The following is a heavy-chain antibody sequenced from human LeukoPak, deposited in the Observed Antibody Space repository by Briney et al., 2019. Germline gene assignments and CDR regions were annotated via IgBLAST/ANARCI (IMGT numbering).Heavy chain of an antibody. CDR3: ARGYYYGSGSYAQPYYYYYMDV. CDR2: INPSGGST. D-gene: IGHD3-10*01. Sequence: WASVKVSCKVSGYTFTSYYMHWVRQAPGQGLEWMGIINPSGGSTSYAQKFQGRVTMTRNTSISTAYMELSSLRSEDTAVYYCARGYYYGSGSYAQPYYYYYMDVWGKGTTVTVSS. CDR1: GYTFTSYY. J-gene: IGHJ6*03. V-gene: IGHV1-46*01.